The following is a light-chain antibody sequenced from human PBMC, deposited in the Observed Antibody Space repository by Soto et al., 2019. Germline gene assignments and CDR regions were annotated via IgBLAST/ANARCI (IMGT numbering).Light chain of an antibody. CDR2: AAS. V-gene: IGKV1-39*01. CDR1: QSISRF. J-gene: IGKJ1*01. CDR3: QQTYITPPWT. Sequence: DIQMTQSPSSLSASVGDRVTITCRASQSISRFLNWYQQKSGKPPQLLIYAASSLQSGVPSRFSVSGSGTDFTLTISSLQPEDFATYYCQQTYITPPWTFGQGSKVEIK.